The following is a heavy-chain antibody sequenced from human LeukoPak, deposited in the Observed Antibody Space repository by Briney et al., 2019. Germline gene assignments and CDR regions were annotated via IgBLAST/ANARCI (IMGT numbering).Heavy chain of an antibody. Sequence: PGGSLRLSCAASGFTVSYNYMTWVRQAPGKGLEWVSVIYSGGSTHYADSVKGRFTISRDNSKNTLYLQMNSLRAEDTAVYYCARLPGHIVGATTHPPDYWGQGTLVTVSS. D-gene: IGHD1-26*01. CDR1: GFTVSYNY. CDR2: IYSGGST. CDR3: ARLPGHIVGATTHPPDY. V-gene: IGHV3-53*01. J-gene: IGHJ4*02.